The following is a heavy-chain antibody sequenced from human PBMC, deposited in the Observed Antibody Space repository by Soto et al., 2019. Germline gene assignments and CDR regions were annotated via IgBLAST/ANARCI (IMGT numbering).Heavy chain of an antibody. D-gene: IGHD4-17*01. CDR2: IIPILGIA. CDR3: AGHYGDYEFDY. Sequence: QVQLVQSGAEVKKPGSSVKVSCKASGGTFSSYTISWVRQAPGQGLEWMGRIIPILGIANYAQKFQGSVTITADKSTSTAYMELSSLRSEDTAVYYCAGHYGDYEFDYWGQGTLVTVSS. V-gene: IGHV1-69*02. CDR1: GGTFSSYT. J-gene: IGHJ4*02.